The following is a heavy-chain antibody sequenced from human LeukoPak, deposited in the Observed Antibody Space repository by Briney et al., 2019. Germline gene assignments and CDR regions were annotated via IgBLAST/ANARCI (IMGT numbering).Heavy chain of an antibody. CDR2: IYYSGST. D-gene: IGHD1-14*01. Sequence: SETLSLTCTVSGGSISSYHWSWIRQPPGKGLEWIGYIYYSGSTNYNPSLKSRVTISVDTSKNQFSLKLSSVTAADTAVYYCARLPASEVDPAFDIWGQGTMVTVSS. CDR1: GGSISSYH. V-gene: IGHV4-59*08. CDR3: ARLPASEVDPAFDI. J-gene: IGHJ3*02.